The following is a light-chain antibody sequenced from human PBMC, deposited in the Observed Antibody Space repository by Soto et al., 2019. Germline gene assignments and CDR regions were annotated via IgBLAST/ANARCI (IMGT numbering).Light chain of an antibody. Sequence: QSVLTQPASVSGSPGHSIAISCTGASSDIGDYNYVSWYQQHPGKAPKLMIYDVGSRPSGVSDRFSGSKSGNTASLTISGLQAEDEADYYCSSYTSSNTLYVFGTGTKVTVL. V-gene: IGLV2-14*03. J-gene: IGLJ1*01. CDR2: DVG. CDR1: SSDIGDYNY. CDR3: SSYTSSNTLYV.